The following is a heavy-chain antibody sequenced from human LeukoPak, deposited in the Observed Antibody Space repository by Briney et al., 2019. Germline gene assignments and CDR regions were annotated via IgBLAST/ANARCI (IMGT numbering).Heavy chain of an antibody. V-gene: IGHV4-39*01. CDR3: ARRDDSSGYHKIFDY. CDR1: GGSISSYY. Sequence: PSETLSLTCTVSGGSISSYYWSWIRQPPGKGLEWIGNIYYGENTYYNPSLKSRVTISIDTSNNQFYLKLSSLTAADTAVYYCARRDDSSGYHKIFDYWGQGTLVTVSS. D-gene: IGHD3-22*01. CDR2: IYYGENT. J-gene: IGHJ4*02.